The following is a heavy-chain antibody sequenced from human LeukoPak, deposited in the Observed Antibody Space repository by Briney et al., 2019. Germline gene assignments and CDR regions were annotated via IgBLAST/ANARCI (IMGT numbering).Heavy chain of an antibody. V-gene: IGHV4-59*08. CDR2: IYNSGST. CDR3: ARAGDSSGYYRPPTFDY. D-gene: IGHD3-22*01. CDR1: GGSISTYY. Sequence: SETLSLTCTVSGGSISTYYWSWIRQPPGKGLEWIGHIYNSGSTNYNPSLKSRVTISVDTSKNQFSLKLSSVTAADTAVYYCARAGDSSGYYRPPTFDYWGQGTLVTVSS. J-gene: IGHJ4*02.